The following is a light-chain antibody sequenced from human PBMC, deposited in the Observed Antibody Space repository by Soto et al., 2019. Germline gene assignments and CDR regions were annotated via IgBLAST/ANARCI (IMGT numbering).Light chain of an antibody. CDR3: QQYNNWPPTWT. Sequence: EIVMTQSTATLSVSPGERATLSCRASQSVSSNLAWYQQKPGQAPRLLIYGASTRATGVPARFSGSGSGTEFTLTISSLQSEDSAVYYCQQYNNWPPTWTFGQGTKVDIK. CDR1: QSVSSN. V-gene: IGKV3-15*01. CDR2: GAS. J-gene: IGKJ1*01.